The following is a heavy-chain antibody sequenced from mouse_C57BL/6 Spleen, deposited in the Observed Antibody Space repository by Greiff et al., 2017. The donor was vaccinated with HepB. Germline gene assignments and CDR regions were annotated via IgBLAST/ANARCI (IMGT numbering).Heavy chain of an antibody. CDR1: GYTLTSYW. J-gene: IGHJ2*01. CDR3: ARLLINFDY. V-gene: IGHV1S81*02. D-gene: IGHD2-1*01. Sequence: VQLQQSGAELVNPGASVNLSCKASGYTLTSYWMHWVKQRPGQGLEWIGEINPSNGRTNYNEKFKSKATLTVDKSSSTAYMQLSSPTSEDSAVYYCARLLINFDYWGQGTTLTVPS. CDR2: INPSNGRT.